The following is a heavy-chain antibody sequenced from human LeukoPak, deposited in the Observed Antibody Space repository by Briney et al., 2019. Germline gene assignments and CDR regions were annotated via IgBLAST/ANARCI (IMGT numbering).Heavy chain of an antibody. Sequence: GGSLRLSCAASGFTFSSYWMHWVRQAPGKGLVWVSRINSDGSSTTYADSVKGRFTISRDNAKNSLYLQMNSLRAEDTAVYYCAREGMVRGVIINWGQGTLVTVSS. CDR2: INSDGSST. J-gene: IGHJ4*02. CDR1: GFTFSSYW. D-gene: IGHD3-10*01. CDR3: AREGMVRGVIIN. V-gene: IGHV3-74*01.